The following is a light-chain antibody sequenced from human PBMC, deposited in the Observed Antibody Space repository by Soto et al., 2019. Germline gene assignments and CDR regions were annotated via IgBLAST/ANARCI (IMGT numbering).Light chain of an antibody. V-gene: IGLV2-14*01. CDR3: CSYTSSSTLV. CDR1: SSDVGGYNY. CDR2: EVR. Sequence: QAVVTQPASVSGSPGQSITISCTGTSSDVGGYNYVSWYQKHPGKAPKILIYEVRNRPSGVSNRFSGSKTGNTASLTISGLQAEDEADYYCCSYTSSSTLVFGGGTKLTVL. J-gene: IGLJ2*01.